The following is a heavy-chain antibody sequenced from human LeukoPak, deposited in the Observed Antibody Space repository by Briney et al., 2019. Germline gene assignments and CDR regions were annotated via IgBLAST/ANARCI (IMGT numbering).Heavy chain of an antibody. CDR2: ISAYNGNT. CDR1: GYTFTSYG. CDR3: ARAGRYYGSGNDAFDI. J-gene: IGHJ3*02. Sequence: SVQLSCKASGYTFTSYGISWVRQAPGQGLEWMGWISAYNGNTNYAQKLQGRVTMATDTSTSTAYMELRSLRSDDTAVYYCARAGRYYGSGNDAFDIWGQGTLVTVSS. V-gene: IGHV1-18*01. D-gene: IGHD3-10*01.